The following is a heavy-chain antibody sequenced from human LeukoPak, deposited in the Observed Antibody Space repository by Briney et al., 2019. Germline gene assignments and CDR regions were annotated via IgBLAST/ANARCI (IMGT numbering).Heavy chain of an antibody. CDR3: ATLVVTDDAFDI. J-gene: IGHJ3*02. Sequence: GASVKVSCKVSGYTLPELSMHWVRQAPGKGLEWMAGFDPEDGETIYAQKFQGRVTMTEDTSTDTAYMELSSLRSEDTAVYYCATLVVTDDAFDIWGQGTMVTVSS. CDR2: FDPEDGET. CDR1: GYTLPELS. D-gene: IGHD3-22*01. V-gene: IGHV1-24*01.